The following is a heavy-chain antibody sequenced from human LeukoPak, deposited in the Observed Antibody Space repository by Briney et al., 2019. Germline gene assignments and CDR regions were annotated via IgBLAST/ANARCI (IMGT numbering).Heavy chain of an antibody. V-gene: IGHV4-59*11. CDR3: ARGGLRASLDY. Sequence: SSETLSLTCTVSGGSISSHYWSWIRQPPGKGLEWIGYIYYSGSTNYSPSLKSRVTISVDTSKNQFSLKLSSVTAADTAVYYCARGGLRASLDYWGQGTLVTVSS. CDR2: IYYSGST. CDR1: GGSISSHY. J-gene: IGHJ4*02. D-gene: IGHD4-17*01.